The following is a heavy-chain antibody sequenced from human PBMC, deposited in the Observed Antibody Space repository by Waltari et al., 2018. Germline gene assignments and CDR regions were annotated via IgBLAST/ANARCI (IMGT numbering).Heavy chain of an antibody. CDR2: IIPVFGTT. CDR1: GGTFSDNA. V-gene: IGHV1-69*01. CDR3: ARDRVTMVITPLDL. D-gene: IGHD3-22*01. Sequence: VQLVQSGSEVKRPGSSVKVSCQTSGGTFSDNAISWVRQAPGQGLEWMGGIIPVFGTTNYVQKFQGRVTLTADESTATAYMELSNLRYEDTAIYYCARDRVTMVITPLDLWGRGTLVIVSS. J-gene: IGHJ2*01.